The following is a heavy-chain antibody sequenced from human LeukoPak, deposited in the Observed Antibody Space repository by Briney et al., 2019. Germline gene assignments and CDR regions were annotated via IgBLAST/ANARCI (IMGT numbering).Heavy chain of an antibody. CDR3: ARDLSSNWYYYFDY. CDR2: LSASGLNT. J-gene: IGHJ4*02. D-gene: IGHD6-13*01. V-gene: IGHV3-23*01. Sequence: PGGSLRLSCAASGFTFSNFAMTWVRQAPGKGLEWVSTLSASGLNTYYADSVKGRFTISRDNSRNTMFLQMNSLRAEDTAVYYCARDLSSNWYYYFDYWGQGTLVTVSS. CDR1: GFTFSNFA.